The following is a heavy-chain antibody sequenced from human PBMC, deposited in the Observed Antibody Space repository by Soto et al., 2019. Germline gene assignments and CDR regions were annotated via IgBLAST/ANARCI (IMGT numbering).Heavy chain of an antibody. CDR1: GFTFSSYW. Sequence: PGGSLRLSCAASGFTFSSYWMSWVRQAPGKGLEWVANIKQDGSEKYYVDSVKGRFTISRDNAKNSLYLQMNSLRAEDTAVYYCARDRGDFWSGYYSYYYYGMDVWGQGTTVTVSS. D-gene: IGHD3-3*01. J-gene: IGHJ6*02. CDR2: IKQDGSEK. CDR3: ARDRGDFWSGYYSYYYYGMDV. V-gene: IGHV3-7*05.